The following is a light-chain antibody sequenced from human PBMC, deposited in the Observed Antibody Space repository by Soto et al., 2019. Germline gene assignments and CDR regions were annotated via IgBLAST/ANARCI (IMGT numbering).Light chain of an antibody. V-gene: IGLV7-46*01. CDR3: LLSYNGARV. J-gene: IGLJ2*01. Sequence: QTVVTQEPSLTVSPGGTVTLTCGSSTGPVTSGQYPYWFQQKPGQAPKTLIYDISNKHSWTPARFSGSLLGGQAALTLSGAQPEDEAEYYCLLSYNGARVFGGGTKVTVL. CDR2: DIS. CDR1: TGPVTSGQY.